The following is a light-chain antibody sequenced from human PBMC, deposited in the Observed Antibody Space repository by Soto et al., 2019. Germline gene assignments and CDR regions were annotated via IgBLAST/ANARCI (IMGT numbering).Light chain of an antibody. V-gene: IGKV3-20*01. J-gene: IGKJ1*01. CDR3: QQYSSSAST. Sequence: VLTQYPGTLSLSPGARATLSCRASQSVTSNYLAWYQQKPGQTPRLRIYGASSRATGIPDRFSGSGSGTDLTLTISRLEPEDFAVYYCQQYSSSASTFGQGTEVEIK. CDR2: GAS. CDR1: QSVTSNY.